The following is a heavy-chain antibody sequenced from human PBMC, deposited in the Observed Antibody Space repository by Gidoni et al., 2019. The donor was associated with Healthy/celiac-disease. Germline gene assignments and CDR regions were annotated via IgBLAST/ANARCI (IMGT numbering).Heavy chain of an antibody. Sequence: EVQLVESGGGLVQPGGSLRLSCAASGFTFSSYSMTWVRQAPGKGLEWVSYISSSSSTIYYADSVKGRFTISRDNAKNSLYLQMNSLRDEDTAVYYCARVGVPGGQLVRVLNWFDPWGQGTLVTVSS. CDR3: ARVGVPGGQLVRVLNWFDP. V-gene: IGHV3-48*02. CDR1: GFTFSSYS. D-gene: IGHD6-6*01. J-gene: IGHJ5*02. CDR2: ISSSSSTI.